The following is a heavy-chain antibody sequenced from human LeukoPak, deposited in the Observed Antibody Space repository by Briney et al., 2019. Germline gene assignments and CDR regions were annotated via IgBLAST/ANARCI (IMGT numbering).Heavy chain of an antibody. J-gene: IGHJ4*02. Sequence: GGSLRLSCVGSGFIFSAYWMAWVRQAPGKGPEWVANINEDGGEERYVDSVRGRFTISRDNTKNSLSLQMNSLRDEDTAVYCCARDVDGSYYGYWGQGTLVTVSS. CDR3: ARDVDGSYYGY. CDR2: INEDGGEE. D-gene: IGHD1-26*01. V-gene: IGHV3-7*01. CDR1: GFIFSAYW.